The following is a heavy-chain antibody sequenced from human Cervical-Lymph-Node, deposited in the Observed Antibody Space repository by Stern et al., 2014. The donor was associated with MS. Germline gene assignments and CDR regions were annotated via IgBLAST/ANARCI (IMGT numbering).Heavy chain of an antibody. Sequence: QVQLVESGGGVVQPGRSLRLSCAASGFTFSSHGMHWVRQAPGKGLEWVAAIWHDGSHKNYADSVKGRLPSSRDNSQEALYLHMSSLRAEDTAVYYCARQVGSTKYYFDSWGQGTLVTVSS. CDR2: IWHDGSHK. CDR1: GFTFSSHG. CDR3: ARQVGSTKYYFDS. J-gene: IGHJ4*02. D-gene: IGHD1-26*01. V-gene: IGHV3-33*01.